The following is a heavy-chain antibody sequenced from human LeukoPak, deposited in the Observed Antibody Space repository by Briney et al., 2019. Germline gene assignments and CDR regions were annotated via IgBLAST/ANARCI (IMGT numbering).Heavy chain of an antibody. CDR1: GFTFSSYA. J-gene: IGHJ6*03. CDR2: ISYDGSNK. V-gene: IGHV3-30-3*01. CDR3: VKELYMDV. Sequence: PGRSLRLSCAASGFTFSSYAMHWVRQAPGKGLEWVAVISYDGSNKYYADSVKGRVTISRDNSKNTLYLQMNSLRTEDTAVYFCVKELYMDVWGKGTTVTVSS.